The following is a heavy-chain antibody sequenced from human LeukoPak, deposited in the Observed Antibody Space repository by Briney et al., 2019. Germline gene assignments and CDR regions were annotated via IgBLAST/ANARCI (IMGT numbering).Heavy chain of an antibody. CDR2: INHSGST. D-gene: IGHD1-1*01. J-gene: IGHJ5*02. CDR3: ARGIDDGDNWFDP. CDR1: GGSFSGYY. V-gene: IGHV4-34*01. Sequence: SETLSLTCAVYGGSFSGYYWSWIRQPPGKGLEWIGEINHSGSTNYNPSLKSRVTISVDTSKNQFSLKLSSVTAADTAVYYCARGIDDGDNWFDPWGQGTLVTVSS.